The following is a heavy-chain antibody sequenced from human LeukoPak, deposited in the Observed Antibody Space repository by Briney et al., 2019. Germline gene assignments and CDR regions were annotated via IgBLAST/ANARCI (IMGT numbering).Heavy chain of an antibody. V-gene: IGHV4-59*08. D-gene: IGHD3-3*01. CDR1: GGSISNYY. CDR3: ARVRYYDFWNGPSPPYYFDY. Sequence: PSETLSLTCAVSGGSISNYYWSWIRQPPGKGLEWIGYIYDSGSTNYNPSPKSRVTISVDTSKNQFSLNLSSVTAADTAVYYCARVRYYDFWNGPSPPYYFDYWGQGTLVTVSS. J-gene: IGHJ4*02. CDR2: IYDSGST.